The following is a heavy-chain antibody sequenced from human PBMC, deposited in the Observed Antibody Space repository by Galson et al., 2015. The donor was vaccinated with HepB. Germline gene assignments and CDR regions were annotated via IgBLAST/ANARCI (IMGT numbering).Heavy chain of an antibody. CDR1: EFSISNAW. Sequence: SLRLSCAVSEFSISNAWMNRVRQAPGKGLEWVGLIKGKTDGGTTDYAAPVQGRFTISRDDSKNTLYLQMNSLKTEDTAVYHCSTHKASWDWGQGTLVTVSS. V-gene: IGHV3-15*01. CDR3: STHKASWD. CDR2: IKGKTDGGTT. D-gene: IGHD7-27*01. J-gene: IGHJ4*02.